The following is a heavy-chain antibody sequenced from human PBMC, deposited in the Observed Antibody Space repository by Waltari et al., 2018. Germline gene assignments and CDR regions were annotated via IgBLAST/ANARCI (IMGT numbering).Heavy chain of an antibody. J-gene: IGHJ6*02. V-gene: IGHV1-69*05. D-gene: IGHD6-19*01. CDR3: ARSSSGWYRYYYYYGMDV. CDR1: GGPFSSYA. Sequence: QVQLVQSGAEVKKPGSSVKVSCTSSGGPFSSYAISWVRQAPGQRLEWMGGIIPIFGTANYAQKFQGRVTITTDESTSTAYMELSSLRSEDTAVYYCARSSSGWYRYYYYYGMDVWGQGTTVTVSS. CDR2: IIPIFGTA.